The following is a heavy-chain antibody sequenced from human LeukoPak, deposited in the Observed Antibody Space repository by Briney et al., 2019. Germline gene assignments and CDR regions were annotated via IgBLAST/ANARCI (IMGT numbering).Heavy chain of an antibody. CDR2: INPSGGST. V-gene: IGHV1-46*01. CDR3: ARGGLGPRYCSGGSCYVAFDI. D-gene: IGHD2-15*01. Sequence: GASVKVSCKASGYTFTSYYMHWVRQAPGQGLEWMGIINPSGGSTSYAQKFQGRVTMTRDTSTSTVYMELSSLRSEDTAVYYRARGGLGPRYCSGGSCYVAFDIWGQGTMVTVSS. CDR1: GYTFTSYY. J-gene: IGHJ3*02.